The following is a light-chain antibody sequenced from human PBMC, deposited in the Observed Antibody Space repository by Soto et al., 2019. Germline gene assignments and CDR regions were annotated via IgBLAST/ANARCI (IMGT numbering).Light chain of an antibody. Sequence: QSVLTQPPSVSEAPRQRVTISCSGSGSNIGNNAVNWYQQLPGKAPKLLIYYDDLLPSGVSDRFSGSKSGTSASLAISGLQSEDEADYYCAAWDDSLNGRVFGGGTKVTVL. CDR3: AAWDDSLNGRV. V-gene: IGLV1-36*01. CDR2: YDD. J-gene: IGLJ2*01. CDR1: GSNIGNNA.